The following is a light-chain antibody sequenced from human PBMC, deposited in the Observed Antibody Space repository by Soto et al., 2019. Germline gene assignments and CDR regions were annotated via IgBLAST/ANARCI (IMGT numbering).Light chain of an antibody. CDR3: CSYAGNGTFV. V-gene: IGLV2-23*01. CDR1: SSDVGGYNL. Sequence: LTQPASVSGSPGQSITISCTGTSSDVGGYNLVTWYQQHPGKSPELMIYEGSKRPSGVSPRFSGSKSGNTASLTISGLQAEDEADYSCCSYAGNGTFVFGTGTKVTVL. CDR2: EGS. J-gene: IGLJ1*01.